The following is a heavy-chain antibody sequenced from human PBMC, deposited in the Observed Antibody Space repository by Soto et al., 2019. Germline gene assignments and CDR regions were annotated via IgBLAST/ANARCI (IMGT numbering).Heavy chain of an antibody. J-gene: IGHJ4*02. D-gene: IGHD2-21*01. CDR1: GLTLSMWT. CDR2: LGVSDDI. CDR3: ARLTGIPEIAPTEEAY. V-gene: IGHV3-21*06. Sequence: EVQLVQSGGGLVKPGGSLRLSCAASGLTLSMWTLNWVRQTPGKGLEWVSSLGVSDDIFYAASVKGRLTMSRDRSKNVVYLPMDILRAEDTGVYYCARLTGIPEIAPTEEAYWGQGTPVTFSA.